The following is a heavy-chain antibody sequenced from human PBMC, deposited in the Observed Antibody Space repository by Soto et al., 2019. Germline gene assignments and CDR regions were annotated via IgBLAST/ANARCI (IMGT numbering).Heavy chain of an antibody. CDR1: GFTFSSYA. V-gene: IGHV3-23*01. J-gene: IGHJ5*02. CDR3: APPQAGGNSWFDP. Sequence: GGSLRLSCAASGFTFSSYAMSWVRQAPGKGLEWVSAISGSGGSTYYADSMKGRFTISRDNSKNTLYLQMNSLRAEDTAVYYCAPPQAGGNSWFDPWGQGTLVTVSS. D-gene: IGHD2-21*02. CDR2: ISGSGGST.